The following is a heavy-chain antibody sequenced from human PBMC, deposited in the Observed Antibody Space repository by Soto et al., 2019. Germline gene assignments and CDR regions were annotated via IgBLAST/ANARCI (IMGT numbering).Heavy chain of an antibody. V-gene: IGHV3-7*01. D-gene: IGHD2-2*01. CDR3: ARDPNIVLVPAALRSYYYYYGMDV. CDR1: GFTFSSYW. Sequence: EVQLVESGGGLVQPGGSLRLSCAASGFTFSSYWMSWVRQAPGKGLEWVANIKQDGSEKYYVDYVKGRFTISRDNAKNSLYLQMNSLRAEDTAVYYCARDPNIVLVPAALRSYYYYYGMDVWGQGTTVTVSS. CDR2: IKQDGSEK. J-gene: IGHJ6*02.